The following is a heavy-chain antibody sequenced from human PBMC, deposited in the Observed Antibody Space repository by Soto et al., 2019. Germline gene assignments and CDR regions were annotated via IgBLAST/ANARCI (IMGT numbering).Heavy chain of an antibody. J-gene: IGHJ4*02. CDR2: ITGSGGTT. D-gene: IGHD3-9*01. V-gene: IGHV3-23*01. CDR1: GFTFSDYS. Sequence: QTGGSLRLSCKASGFTFSDYSMTWVRQAPGKGLEWVSSITGSGGTTYYADSVEDRFTISRDNSKNTLYLQINSLKAEDTAVYYCAKGWQYYDILTGYYYWGQGTLVTVSS. CDR3: AKGWQYYDILTGYYY.